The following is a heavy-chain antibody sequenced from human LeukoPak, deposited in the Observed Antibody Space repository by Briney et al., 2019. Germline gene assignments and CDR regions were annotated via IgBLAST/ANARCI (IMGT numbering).Heavy chain of an antibody. CDR2: INPNSGGT. CDR1: GYTFTGYY. D-gene: IGHD3-22*01. CDR3: ARDAAYYYDSSGYFL. V-gene: IGHV1-2*06. J-gene: IGHJ4*02. Sequence: WASVKVSCKASGYTFTGYYMHWVRQAPGQGLEWMGRINPNSGGTNYAQKLQGRVTMTTDTSTSTAYMELRSLRSDDTAVYYCARDAAYYYDSSGYFLWGQGTLVTVSS.